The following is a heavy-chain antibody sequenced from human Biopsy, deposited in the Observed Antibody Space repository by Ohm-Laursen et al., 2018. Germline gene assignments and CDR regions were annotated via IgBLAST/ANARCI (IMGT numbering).Heavy chain of an antibody. Sequence: SVKVSCKVSGFSFTGYYIHWVRRAPGQGLEWTGWISPKSGGTNYAQKFQGNITMTKNTSMSTAYMEMSRLRSDDTAVYYCALQSVAQMKNFDYWGQGTLVTVSS. CDR2: ISPKSGGT. CDR1: GFSFTGYY. D-gene: IGHD6-19*01. V-gene: IGHV1-2*02. CDR3: ALQSVAQMKNFDY. J-gene: IGHJ4*02.